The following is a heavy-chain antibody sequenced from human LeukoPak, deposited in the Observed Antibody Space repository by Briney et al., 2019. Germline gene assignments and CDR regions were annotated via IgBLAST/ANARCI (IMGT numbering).Heavy chain of an antibody. Sequence: ASVKVSCKASGYTFTSYDINWVRQATGQGLEWMGWMNPNSGNTGYAQKFQGRVTMTRNTSISTAYMELSSLRSEDTAVYYCARAATYDSSGYYPFLYYYYYGMDVWGQGTTVTVSS. CDR3: ARAATYDSSGYYPFLYYYYYGMDV. CDR2: MNPNSGNT. J-gene: IGHJ6*02. D-gene: IGHD3-22*01. V-gene: IGHV1-8*01. CDR1: GYTFTSYD.